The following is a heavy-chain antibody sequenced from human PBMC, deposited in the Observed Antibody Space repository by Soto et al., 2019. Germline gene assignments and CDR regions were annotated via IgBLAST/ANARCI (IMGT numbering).Heavy chain of an antibody. V-gene: IGHV3-49*05. J-gene: IGHJ6*02. CDR1: GFTFGDYA. CDR3: TRDARGLGGCCSGGSCYPKRRYGMDV. CDR2: IRSKAYGGTT. D-gene: IGHD2-15*01. Sequence: KPGGSLRLSCTASGFTFGDYAMSWFRQAPGKGLEWVGFIRSKAYGGTTEYAASVKGRFTISRDDSKSIAYLQMNSLKTEDTAVYYCTRDARGLGGCCSGGSCYPKRRYGMDVWGQGTTVTVSS.